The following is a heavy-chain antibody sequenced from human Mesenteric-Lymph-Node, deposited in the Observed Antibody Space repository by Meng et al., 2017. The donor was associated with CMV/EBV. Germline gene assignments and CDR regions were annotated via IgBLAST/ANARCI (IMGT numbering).Heavy chain of an antibody. J-gene: IGHJ4*02. CDR2: INPDRGDT. CDR3: ARNEFSSLHWTSSSRRGPLGVCDY. Sequence: ASVKVSCKASGYTFTGYYMHWVRQAPGQGLEWMGWINPDRGDTNYAQTFQGRVTMTRDTSISTAYMELSRLRSDDTAVYYCARNEFSSLHWTSSSRRGPLGVCDYWGQGALVTVSS. CDR1: GYTFTGYY. V-gene: IGHV1-2*02. D-gene: IGHD2-2*01.